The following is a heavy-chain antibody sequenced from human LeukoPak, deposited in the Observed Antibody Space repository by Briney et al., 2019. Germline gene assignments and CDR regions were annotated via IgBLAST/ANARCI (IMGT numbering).Heavy chain of an antibody. Sequence: ASVMSFCKASCYAFTSYYMYCWLRHPPQGLLWWRWIIPHSGGTNYAQKFQGRVTMTRDTSISTAYMELSSVRSDDTAVYYCARALPYCSSTSCYLFYYGMDVWGQGTTVTVSS. J-gene: IGHJ6*02. CDR3: ARALPYCSSTSCYLFYYGMDV. D-gene: IGHD2-2*01. CDR2: IIPHSGGT. CDR1: CYAFTSYY. V-gene: IGHV1-2*02.